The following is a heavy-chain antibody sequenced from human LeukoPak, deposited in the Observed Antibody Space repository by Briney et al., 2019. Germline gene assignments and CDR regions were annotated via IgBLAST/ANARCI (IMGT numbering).Heavy chain of an antibody. D-gene: IGHD6-13*01. CDR1: GFTFSSYW. CDR3: SSTIAAAGKPNYYYYMDV. CDR2: IKQDGSEK. V-gene: IGHV3-7*01. J-gene: IGHJ6*03. Sequence: GGSLRLSCAASGFTFSSYWMSWVRQAPGKGLEWVANIKQDGSEKYYVDSVKGRFTISRDNAKNSLYLQMNSLRAEDTAVYYCSSTIAAAGKPNYYYYMDVWGKGTTVTVSS.